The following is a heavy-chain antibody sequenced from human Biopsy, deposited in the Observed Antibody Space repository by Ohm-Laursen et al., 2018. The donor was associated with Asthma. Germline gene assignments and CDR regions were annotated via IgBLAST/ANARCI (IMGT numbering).Heavy chain of an antibody. J-gene: IGHJ3*01. CDR3: ARTHYDFLTGQVKDVFGV. Sequence: GASVKVSCKASGYNLISFAIHWVRQAPGQRLEWMGWVNTGNGDTKYSQKFQGRVTITRDTSASTAYMELRSLRSEDTATYYCARTHYDFLTGQVKDVFGVWGQGTMVTVSS. CDR2: VNTGNGDT. CDR1: GYNLISFA. D-gene: IGHD3-9*01. V-gene: IGHV1-3*04.